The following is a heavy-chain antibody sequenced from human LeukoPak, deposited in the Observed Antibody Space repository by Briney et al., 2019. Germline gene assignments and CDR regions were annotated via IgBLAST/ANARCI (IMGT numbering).Heavy chain of an antibody. D-gene: IGHD1-26*01. CDR3: AKMSSLNWFDP. V-gene: IGHV3-9*01. CDR2: ISWNSGSI. Sequence: GGSLRLSCAASGFTFDDYAMHWVRQAPGKGLEWVSGISWNSGSIGYADSVKGRFTISRDNAKNSLYLQMNSLRAEDTALYYCAKMSSLNWFDPWGRGTLVTVSS. CDR1: GFTFDDYA. J-gene: IGHJ5*02.